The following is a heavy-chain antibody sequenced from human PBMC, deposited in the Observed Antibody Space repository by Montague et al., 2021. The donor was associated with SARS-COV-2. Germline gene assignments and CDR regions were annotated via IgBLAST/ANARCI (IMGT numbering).Heavy chain of an antibody. J-gene: IGHJ3*02. D-gene: IGHD1-26*01. Sequence: PPLVKPTQTLTLTCTFSGFSLSTSGMCVSWIRQPPGKALEWLALIDWDDDNYYSTSLKTRLTISKDTSKNQVVLTMTNMDPVDTATYYCARIWGATRGDAFDIWGQGTMVTVSS. CDR2: IDWDDDN. V-gene: IGHV2-70*01. CDR3: ARIWGATRGDAFDI. CDR1: GFSLSTSGMC.